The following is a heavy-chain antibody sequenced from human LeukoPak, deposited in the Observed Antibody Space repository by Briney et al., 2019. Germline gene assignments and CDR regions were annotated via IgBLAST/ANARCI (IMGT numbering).Heavy chain of an antibody. D-gene: IGHD2-2*01. V-gene: IGHV3-23*01. CDR3: AKSKGEYQLLLLLDY. Sequence: PGGSLRLSCAASGFTFSSYAMSWVRQAPGKGLEWVSAISGSGGSTYYADSVKGRFTISRDNSKNTLYLQMNSLRAEDTAVYYCAKSKGEYQLLLLLDYWGQGTLVTVSS. J-gene: IGHJ4*02. CDR1: GFTFSSYA. CDR2: ISGSGGST.